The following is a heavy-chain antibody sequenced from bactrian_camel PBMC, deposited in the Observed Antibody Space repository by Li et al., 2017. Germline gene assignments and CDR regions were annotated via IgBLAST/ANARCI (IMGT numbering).Heavy chain of an antibody. CDR2: ISTDGTT. Sequence: VQLVESGGGSVQAGGSLRLSCTAPGFTSNRCGMDWSRQATGKQREWLSFISTDGTTRYADSVKGRFTISQDKATNTLYLQMNSLKTEGTAVYYCAARRCGGSWCKLTLLTGARGPRSPSP. J-gene: IGHJ6*01. V-gene: IGHV3S55*01. CDR1: GFTSNRCG. D-gene: IGHD6*01. CDR3: AARRCGGSWCKLTLLT.